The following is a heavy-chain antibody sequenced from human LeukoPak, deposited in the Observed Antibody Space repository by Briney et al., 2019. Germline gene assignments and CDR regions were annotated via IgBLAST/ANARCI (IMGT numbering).Heavy chain of an antibody. D-gene: IGHD6-19*01. J-gene: IGHJ4*02. Sequence: GGTLRPSRAASEFAPSIYFLSGGPQAPGKGLGGGATQNEARTVKDHAASVKGRFTISINYPRNSLYLQINSLRAEDTAVYYCARAYSSGWWYFDYWGQGTLFTVSS. CDR3: ARAYSSGWWYFDY. CDR2: QNEARTVK. V-gene: IGHV3-7*01. CDR1: EFAPSIYF.